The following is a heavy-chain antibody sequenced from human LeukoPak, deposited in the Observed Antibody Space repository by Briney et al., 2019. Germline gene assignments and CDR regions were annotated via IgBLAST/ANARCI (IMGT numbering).Heavy chain of an antibody. D-gene: IGHD4-23*01. CDR2: IYSGGST. CDR3: AREITPVSSGSDY. CDR1: GFTVSSNY. Sequence: PGGSLRLSCAASGFTVSSNYMSWVRQAPGKGLEWVSVIYSGGSTYYADSVKGRFTISRDNSKNTLYLQMNSLRAEDTAVYYCAREITPVSSGSDYWGQGTLVTVSS. J-gene: IGHJ4*02. V-gene: IGHV3-66*01.